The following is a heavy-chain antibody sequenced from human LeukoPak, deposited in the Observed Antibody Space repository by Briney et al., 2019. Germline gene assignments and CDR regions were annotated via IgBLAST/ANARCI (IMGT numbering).Heavy chain of an antibody. CDR3: ASDIVVVPSTIPGRSPYYYRDV. Sequence: GGSLRLSCAASGFIFSDYYMHWIRQAPGKGLEWVSYISSSGSVIFYVDSVKGRFTISRDNAKNSLYLQMNSLRTEDTAVYYCASDIVVVPSTIPGRSPYYYRDVWGKGTTVTVSS. J-gene: IGHJ6*03. D-gene: IGHD2-2*02. CDR2: ISSSGSVI. CDR1: GFIFSDYY. V-gene: IGHV3-11*04.